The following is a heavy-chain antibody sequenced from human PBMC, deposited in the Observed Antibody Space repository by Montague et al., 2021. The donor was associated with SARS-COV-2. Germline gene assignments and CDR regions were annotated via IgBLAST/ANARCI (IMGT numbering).Heavy chain of an antibody. CDR1: GDSISTSTFY. Sequence: SETLSLTCSVSGDSISTSTFYWGWIRQSPGKGLEWIGSIYYRGSTYYNPSLKSRVFISVDTSKKQLSLTLTSVTAADTAVYYCATQEDPSGWIPGPFDFWGEG. D-gene: IGHD6-19*01. CDR2: IYYRGST. J-gene: IGHJ4*02. V-gene: IGHV4-39*01. CDR3: ATQEDPSGWIPGPFDF.